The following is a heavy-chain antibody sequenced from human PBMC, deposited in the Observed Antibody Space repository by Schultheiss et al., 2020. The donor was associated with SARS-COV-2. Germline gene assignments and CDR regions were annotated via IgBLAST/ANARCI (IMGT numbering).Heavy chain of an antibody. Sequence: SETLSLTCTVSGGSISSSSYYWGWIRQPPGKGLEWIGSIYHSGSTYYNPSLKSRVTISVDRSKNQFSLKLSSVTAADTAVYYCARGAPAVAGRFFDYWGQGTLVTVSS. CDR2: IYHSGST. CDR1: GGSISSSSYY. CDR3: ARGAPAVAGRFFDY. J-gene: IGHJ4*02. V-gene: IGHV4-39*07. D-gene: IGHD6-19*01.